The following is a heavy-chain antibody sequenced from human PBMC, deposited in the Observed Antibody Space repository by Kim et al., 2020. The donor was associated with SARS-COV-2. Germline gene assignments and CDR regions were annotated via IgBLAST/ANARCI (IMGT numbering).Heavy chain of an antibody. CDR3: VSKRADSSGFIDS. Sequence: SETLSLTCSVASASFSENYWSWIRQPPGRGLEWIGYIHHTGTTNYNPSLKSRVAISVDSSKNQFSLNLNSVTTADTAVYYCVSKRADSSGFIDSWGQGTL. D-gene: IGHD3-22*01. CDR1: SASFSENY. J-gene: IGHJ4*02. V-gene: IGHV4-59*03. CDR2: IHHTGTT.